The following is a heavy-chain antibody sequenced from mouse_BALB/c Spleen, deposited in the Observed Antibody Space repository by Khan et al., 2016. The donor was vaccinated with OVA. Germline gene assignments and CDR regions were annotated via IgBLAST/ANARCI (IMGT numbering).Heavy chain of an antibody. CDR2: IYPGDGRT. CDR1: GYTFISYY. CDR3: AISSYGSYWYFDV. D-gene: IGHD1-1*01. Sequence: QVQLKESGPELVKPGASVKMSCKASGYTFISYYIHWVKQRPGQGLEWIGWIYPGDGRTKNNEKFKDKITLTADKSSSTAYMMLSSLTSEDSAIYFSAISSYGSYWYFDVWGAGTTVTVSS. J-gene: IGHJ1*01. V-gene: IGHV1S56*01.